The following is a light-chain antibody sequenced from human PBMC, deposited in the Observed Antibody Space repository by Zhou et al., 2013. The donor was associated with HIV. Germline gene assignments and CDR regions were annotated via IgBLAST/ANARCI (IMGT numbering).Light chain of an antibody. J-gene: IGLJ1*01. CDR2: GNN. V-gene: IGLV1-40*01. CDR1: NSNIGAGYD. CDR3: SSYTSSNNYV. Sequence: QSVLTQPPSVSGAPGQSVTISCTGSNSNIGAGYDVHWYQQVPGTAPRLLIYGNNFRPSGVPDRFSDSKSGTSASLAITGLQAEDEADYYCSSYTSSNNYVFGTGTKVTV.